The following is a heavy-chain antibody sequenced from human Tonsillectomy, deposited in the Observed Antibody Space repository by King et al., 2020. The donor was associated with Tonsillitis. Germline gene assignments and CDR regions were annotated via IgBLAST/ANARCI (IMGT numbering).Heavy chain of an antibody. J-gene: IGHJ1*01. CDR1: GFTFSNAW. CDR3: TASYYYDSSGYLVTEYFQH. Sequence: DVQLVESGGGLVKPGGSLRLSCAASGFTFSNAWMSWVRQAPGKGLEWVGRIKSKTDGGTTDYAAPVKGRFTISRDDSKNTLYLQMNSLKTEDTAVYYCTASYYYDSSGYLVTEYFQHWGQGTLVTVSS. D-gene: IGHD3-22*01. CDR2: IKSKTDGGTT. V-gene: IGHV3-15*01.